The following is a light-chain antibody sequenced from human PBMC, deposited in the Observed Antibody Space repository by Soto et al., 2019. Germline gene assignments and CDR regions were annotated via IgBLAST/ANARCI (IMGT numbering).Light chain of an antibody. J-gene: IGKJ5*01. CDR2: AAS. CDR1: QVISSY. V-gene: IGKV1-9*01. CDR3: QQLLSYPIT. Sequence: DIQLTQSPSFLSASVGYRFTITCRASQVISSYLAWYQQKPGKAPKLLIYAASTLQSGVPLRFSGSGSGTSFTLTISSLQPEDFATYYCQQLLSYPITFGQGTRREI.